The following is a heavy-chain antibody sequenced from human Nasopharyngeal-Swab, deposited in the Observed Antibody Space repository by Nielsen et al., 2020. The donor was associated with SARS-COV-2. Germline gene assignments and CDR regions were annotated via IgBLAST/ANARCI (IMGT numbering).Heavy chain of an antibody. Sequence: GESLKISCKGSGYSFTSYWIAWVLQMPGKDLEWMGIIYPRDSDTRYSPSFQGQVTISADKSISTAYLQWSSLKASDTAMYYCVRPEGVATSFKYYFQYGMDVWGQGTMVTVPS. D-gene: IGHD5-12*01. J-gene: IGHJ6*02. CDR3: VRPEGVATSFKYYFQYGMDV. CDR2: IYPRDSDT. V-gene: IGHV5-51*01. CDR1: GYSFTSYW.